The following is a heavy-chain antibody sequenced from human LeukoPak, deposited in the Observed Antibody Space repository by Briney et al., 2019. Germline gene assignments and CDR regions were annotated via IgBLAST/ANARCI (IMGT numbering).Heavy chain of an antibody. J-gene: IGHJ4*02. D-gene: IGHD3-16*01. Sequence: ASVKVSCKASGYNFTTYTMHWVRQASGQRLEWMGWINAGNGNTKYSQKFQGRVTITRDTSASTAYMELSSLRSEDTAVYYCARAGRPTVGGVTPLEHFDYWGQGPLVTVSS. CDR3: ARAGRPTVGGVTPLEHFDY. CDR1: GYNFTTYT. V-gene: IGHV1-3*01. CDR2: INAGNGNT.